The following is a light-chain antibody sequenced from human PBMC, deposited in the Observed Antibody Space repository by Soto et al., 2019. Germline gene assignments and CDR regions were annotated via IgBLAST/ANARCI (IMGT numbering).Light chain of an antibody. CDR2: HDS. Sequence: SSELTQPPSVSGAPGQTARITCGENNIGSKRVHWYQQKPGQAPVVVVYHDSDRPSGIPERFSGSNSGNTATLTISAVDAGDEAAYFCQVWDNYSDHVVFGAGTQLTVL. CDR3: QVWDNYSDHVV. V-gene: IGLV3-21*02. J-gene: IGLJ3*02. CDR1: NIGSKR.